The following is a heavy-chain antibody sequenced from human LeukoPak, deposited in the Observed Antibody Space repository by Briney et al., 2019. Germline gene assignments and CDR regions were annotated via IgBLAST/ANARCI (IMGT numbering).Heavy chain of an antibody. D-gene: IGHD3-10*01. V-gene: IGHV5-51*01. J-gene: IGHJ5*02. CDR3: ATLSDYGSGKLDP. CDR2: IYLGDADT. CDR1: GYTFSNYW. Sequence: GESLKISCRGSGYTFSNYWLVWVRRMPGKGLEWMGLIYLGDADTRYSPPSEGQVTISVDQSVSTAYLQWASLRASDTAMYYCATLSDYGSGKLDPWGQGTLVTVSS.